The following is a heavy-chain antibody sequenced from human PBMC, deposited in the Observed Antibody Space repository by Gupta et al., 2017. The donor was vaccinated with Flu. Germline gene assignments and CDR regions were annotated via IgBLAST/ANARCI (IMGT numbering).Heavy chain of an antibody. CDR2: LSASGFTP. D-gene: IGHD3-3*01. V-gene: IGHV3-23*01. Sequence: GFTFSSYDMSWVRQGPGKGLEWVSALSASGFTPYYADSVKGRFTISRDNSENTLYLQMNSLRADDTDVYYCEKGVYDPFDYWGQGTLVTVSS. J-gene: IGHJ4*02. CDR1: GFTFSSYD. CDR3: EKGVYDPFDY.